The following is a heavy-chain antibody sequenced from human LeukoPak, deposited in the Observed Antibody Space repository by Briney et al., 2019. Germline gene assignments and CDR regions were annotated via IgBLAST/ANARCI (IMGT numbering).Heavy chain of an antibody. Sequence: GGSLRLSCAASGFTFSSYAMSWVRQAPGKGLEWVSGISGSGGSTYYADSVKGRFTISRDNAKNTLYLQMNSLRAEDTAVYYCGRDYFGSVDYWGQGTLVTVSS. CDR2: ISGSGGST. V-gene: IGHV3-23*01. J-gene: IGHJ4*02. CDR3: GRDYFGSVDY. D-gene: IGHD2/OR15-2a*01. CDR1: GFTFSSYA.